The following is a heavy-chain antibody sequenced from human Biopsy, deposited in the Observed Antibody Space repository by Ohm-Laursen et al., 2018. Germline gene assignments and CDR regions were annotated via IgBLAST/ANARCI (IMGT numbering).Heavy chain of an antibody. CDR1: GGSISSRNHY. J-gene: IGHJ4*02. CDR2: VYYSGST. CDR3: ARHSLDDFWSGAHYYFDY. V-gene: IGHV4-39*01. D-gene: IGHD3-3*01. Sequence: GTLSLTCRVSGGSISSRNHYWGWLRQPPGKGLEWIGHVYYSGSTFYNSSLESRVTVSVDTSKNQFHLRLTSMSASDTAVYYCARHSLDDFWSGAHYYFDYWGQGTLVTVSS.